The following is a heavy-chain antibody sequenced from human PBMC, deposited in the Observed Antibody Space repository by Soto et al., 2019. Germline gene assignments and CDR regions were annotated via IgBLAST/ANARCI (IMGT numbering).Heavy chain of an antibody. D-gene: IGHD1-7*01. Sequence: GASVKVSCKGSGYSFKYYGISWVRQAPGQGLEWLAWISAYTGNTNYAQNLQGRLTVTADTYTNTAYLEVRGLRSTDTAVYYCARDMISVTGTGLVWDYWGQGSLVTAPQ. J-gene: IGHJ4*02. CDR3: ARDMISVTGTGLVWDY. CDR1: GYSFKYYG. V-gene: IGHV1-18*01. CDR2: ISAYTGNT.